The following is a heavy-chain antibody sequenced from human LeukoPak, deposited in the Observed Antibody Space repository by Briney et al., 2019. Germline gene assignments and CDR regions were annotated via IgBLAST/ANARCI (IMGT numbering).Heavy chain of an antibody. CDR1: GYTFTGYY. D-gene: IGHD5-18*01. CDR3: ARKSHLPTWIQLWLNAFDI. J-gene: IGHJ3*02. Sequence: ASVKVSCKASGYTFTGYYMHWVRQAPGQGLEWMGWINPNSGDTNYAQKFQGRVTMTRDTSISTAYMELSSLRSDDTAVYYCARKSHLPTWIQLWLNAFDIWGQGTLVTVSS. CDR2: INPNSGDT. V-gene: IGHV1-2*02.